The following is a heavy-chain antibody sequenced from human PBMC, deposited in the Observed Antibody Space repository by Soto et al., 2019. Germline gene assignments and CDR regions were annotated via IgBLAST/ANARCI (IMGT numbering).Heavy chain of an antibody. CDR2: IDPSDSYT. Sequence: SVKGYRVSPVRRRPGKDLEWMGRIDPSDSYTNYSPSFQGHVTISADKSISTAYLQWSSLKASDTAMYYCARHQVVPAAIGYYGMDVWGQGITVTGSS. D-gene: IGHD2-2*01. CDR1: SVKGYR. CDR3: ARHQVVPAAIGYYGMDV. V-gene: IGHV5-10-1*01. J-gene: IGHJ6*02.